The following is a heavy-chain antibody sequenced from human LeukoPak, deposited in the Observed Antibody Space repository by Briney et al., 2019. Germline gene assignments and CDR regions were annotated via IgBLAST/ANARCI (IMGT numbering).Heavy chain of an antibody. Sequence: ASVKVSCKASGYTFTSYGISWVRQAAGHGPEWMGWISACNGNTNYAQKLHGRVTMTTDTSTSTAFMELRSLRSDDTAVYYCARDPGDSSGYYYPPPYYYYYGMDVWGQGTTVTVSS. CDR1: GYTFTSYG. V-gene: IGHV1-18*01. D-gene: IGHD3-22*01. CDR3: ARDPGDSSGYYYPPPYYYYYGMDV. CDR2: ISACNGNT. J-gene: IGHJ6*02.